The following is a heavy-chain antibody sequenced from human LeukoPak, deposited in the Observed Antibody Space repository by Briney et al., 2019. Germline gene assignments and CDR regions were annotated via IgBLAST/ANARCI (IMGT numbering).Heavy chain of an antibody. CDR3: ALSSGYLFDY. CDR2: ISSSSSYI. J-gene: IGHJ4*02. V-gene: IGHV3-21*01. D-gene: IGHD3-22*01. Sequence: TGGSLRLSCAASGFTFSSYSMNWVRQAPGKGLEWVSSISSSSSYIYYADSVKGRFTISRDNAKNSLYLQMNSPRAEDTAVYYCALSSGYLFDYWGQGTLVTVSS. CDR1: GFTFSSYS.